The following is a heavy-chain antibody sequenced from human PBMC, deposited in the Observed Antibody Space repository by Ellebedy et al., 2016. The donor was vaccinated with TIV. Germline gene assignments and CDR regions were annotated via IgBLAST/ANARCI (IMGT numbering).Heavy chain of an antibody. V-gene: IGHV3-53*01. J-gene: IGHJ6*02. CDR2: IHSDGST. D-gene: IGHD4-17*01. CDR3: VRGFAVTTLSSYLYAMDV. CDR1: EFTVSNNY. Sequence: GESLKISCAASEFTVSNNYMNWVRQAPGKGLEWVSVIHSDGSTYYADSVKGRFTISRDKSKNTLYLQLNSLRAEDTAVYYCVRGFAVTTLSSYLYAMDVWGQGTTVIVSS.